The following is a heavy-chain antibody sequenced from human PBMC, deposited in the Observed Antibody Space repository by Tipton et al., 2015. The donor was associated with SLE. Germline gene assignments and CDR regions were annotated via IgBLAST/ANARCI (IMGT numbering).Heavy chain of an antibody. V-gene: IGHV3-9*03. J-gene: IGHJ4*02. Sequence: RSLRLSCAASGFTFSSYAMSWVRQAPGKGLEWVSGISWNSGSIGYADSVKGRFTISRDNAKNSLYLQMNSLRAEDMALYYCAKDREPRTNVRGDYFDYWGQGTLVTVSS. CDR1: GFTFSSYA. D-gene: IGHD3-16*01. CDR3: AKDREPRTNVRGDYFDY. CDR2: ISWNSGSI.